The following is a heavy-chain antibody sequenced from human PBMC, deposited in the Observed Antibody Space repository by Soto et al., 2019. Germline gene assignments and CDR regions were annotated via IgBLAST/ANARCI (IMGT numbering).Heavy chain of an antibody. Sequence: ASVKLSCKASGYTFTSYYMHWVRQAPGQGLEWMGIINPSGGSTSYAQKFQGRVTMTRDTSTGTVYMELSSLRSEDTAVYYCARDGVVVAATNSYYYYYMDVWGKGTTVTVSS. CDR2: INPSGGST. V-gene: IGHV1-46*03. CDR3: ARDGVVVAATNSYYYYYMDV. CDR1: GYTFTSYY. D-gene: IGHD2-15*01. J-gene: IGHJ6*03.